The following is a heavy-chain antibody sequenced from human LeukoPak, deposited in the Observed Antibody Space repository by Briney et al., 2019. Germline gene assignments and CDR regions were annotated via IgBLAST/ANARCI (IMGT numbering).Heavy chain of an antibody. D-gene: IGHD2-15*01. CDR2: ISGSGGST. CDR1: GFTFSSYA. Sequence: GGSLRLSCAASGFTFSSYAMSWVRQAPGKGLEWVSAISGSGGSTYYADSVKGRFTISRDNSKNTLCLQMNSLRAEDTAVYYCAKVPREGYCSGGSCYVFYFDYWGQGTLVTVSS. V-gene: IGHV3-23*01. J-gene: IGHJ4*02. CDR3: AKVPREGYCSGGSCYVFYFDY.